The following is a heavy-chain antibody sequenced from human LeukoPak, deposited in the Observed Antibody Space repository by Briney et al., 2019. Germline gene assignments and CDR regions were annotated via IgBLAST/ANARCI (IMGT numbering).Heavy chain of an antibody. CDR2: IKGDESEE. Sequence: GGSLRLSCAASGFTFSSYGMHWVRQAPGKGLEWVANIKGDESEEYHADSVMGRFTISRDNAKNSLYLQMNSLRAEDTAVYYCAAYGYSYALNLWGQGTLVTVSS. D-gene: IGHD2-2*03. CDR3: AAYGYSYALNL. CDR1: GFTFSSYG. J-gene: IGHJ1*01. V-gene: IGHV3-7*01.